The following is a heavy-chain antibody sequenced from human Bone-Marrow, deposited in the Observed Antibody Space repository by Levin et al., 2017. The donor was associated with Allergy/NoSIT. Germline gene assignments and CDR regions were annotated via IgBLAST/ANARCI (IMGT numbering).Heavy chain of an antibody. CDR1: GGSISNAAYS. CDR2: IYHTGST. D-gene: IGHD4-23*01. CDR3: ARVEFGGNSGYFDL. J-gene: IGHJ2*01. Sequence: SQTLSLTCAVSGGSISNAAYSWSWIRQPPGKGLEWIVYIYHTGSTYYNPSLKSRVTISVDRSKNHFSLRLSSVTAADAAVYHCARVEFGGNSGYFDLWGRGTLVTVSS. V-gene: IGHV4-30-2*01.